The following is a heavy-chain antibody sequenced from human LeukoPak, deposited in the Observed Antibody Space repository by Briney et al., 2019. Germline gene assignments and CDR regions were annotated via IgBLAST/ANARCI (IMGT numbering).Heavy chain of an antibody. Sequence: GESLKISCKGSGYSFTSYWIGWVRQMRGKGLEWMGIIYPGDSDTRYSPSFQGQVTISADKSISTAYLQWSSLKASDTAMYYCARSYCGGDCSLYYFDYWGQGTLVTVSS. J-gene: IGHJ4*02. CDR1: GYSFTSYW. CDR2: IYPGDSDT. V-gene: IGHV5-51*01. CDR3: ARSYCGGDCSLYYFDY. D-gene: IGHD2-21*02.